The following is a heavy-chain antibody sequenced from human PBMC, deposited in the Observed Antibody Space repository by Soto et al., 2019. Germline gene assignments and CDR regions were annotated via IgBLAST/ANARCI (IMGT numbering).Heavy chain of an antibody. D-gene: IGHD2-2*01. Sequence: GASVKVSCKASGYTFTSYGVSWMRQAPGQGLEWMGWISAHNGDTKYAQKFQGRVTMTTDTVTGTIYMELRSLSSDDTAIYYCARVSIVVSAALTTYDPWGQGTLVTVSS. CDR1: GYTFTSYG. V-gene: IGHV1-18*04. J-gene: IGHJ5*02. CDR2: ISAHNGDT. CDR3: ARVSIVVSAALTTYDP.